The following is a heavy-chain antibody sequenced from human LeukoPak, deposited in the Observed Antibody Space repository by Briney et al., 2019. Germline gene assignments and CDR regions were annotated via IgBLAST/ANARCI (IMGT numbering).Heavy chain of an antibody. Sequence: PGGSLRLSCAASGFTFNTYTMNWVRQAPGKGLEWVSYISGSSGIIDYADSVRGRFTISRDNAKNSLYLQMNSLRAEDTAVYYCAKGGYSSSWYENDHWGQGTLVTVSS. J-gene: IGHJ4*02. CDR3: AKGGYSSSWYENDH. V-gene: IGHV3-48*01. CDR2: ISGSSGII. CDR1: GFTFNTYT. D-gene: IGHD6-13*01.